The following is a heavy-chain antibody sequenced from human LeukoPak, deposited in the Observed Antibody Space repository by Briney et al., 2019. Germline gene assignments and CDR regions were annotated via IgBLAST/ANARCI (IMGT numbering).Heavy chain of an antibody. CDR3: ADSGGPTNWFDP. CDR1: GGSFSGYY. Sequence: SETLSPTCAVYGGSFSGYYWGWIRQPPGKGLQWIGEITHNGYTNYNPALKSRVTISIDTSKNEFSLKVSSVTAADMAIYYCADSGGPTNWFDPWGQGTLVTVSS. V-gene: IGHV4-34*01. D-gene: IGHD3-10*01. CDR2: ITHNGYT. J-gene: IGHJ5*02.